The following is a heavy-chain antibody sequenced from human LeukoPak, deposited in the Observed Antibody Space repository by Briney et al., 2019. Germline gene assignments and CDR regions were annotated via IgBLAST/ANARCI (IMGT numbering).Heavy chain of an antibody. CDR1: GFTFDDYG. V-gene: IGHV3-20*04. CDR2: INWNGGST. D-gene: IGHD2-2*01. CDR3: ARAGVCSSTSCTYDY. J-gene: IGHJ4*02. Sequence: GGSLRLSCAASGFTFDDYGMGWVRQAPGKGLEWVSGINWNGGSTGYADSVKGRFTISRDNAKNSLYLQMNSLRAEDTALYYCARAGVCSSTSCTYDYWGQGTLVTVSS.